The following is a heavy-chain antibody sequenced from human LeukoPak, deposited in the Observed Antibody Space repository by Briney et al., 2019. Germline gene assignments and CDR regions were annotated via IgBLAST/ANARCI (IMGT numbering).Heavy chain of an antibody. CDR1: GGSISSSSYY. D-gene: IGHD4-23*01. CDR3: ARQCGGNSPFDY. CDR2: IYYSGST. V-gene: IGHV4-39*01. Sequence: SETLSLTCTVSGGSISSSSYYWGWIRQPPGKGLEWIGSIYYSGSTYYNPSLKSRVTISVDTSKNRFSLKLSSVTAADTAVYYCARQCGGNSPFDYWGQGTLVTVSS. J-gene: IGHJ4*02.